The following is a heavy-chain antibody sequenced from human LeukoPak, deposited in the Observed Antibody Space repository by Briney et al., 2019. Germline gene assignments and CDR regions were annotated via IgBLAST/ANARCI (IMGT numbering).Heavy chain of an antibody. CDR1: GFTFSSYA. CDR3: ARGGSYLSAFDI. V-gene: IGHV3-23*01. CDR2: IRGSGDRT. D-gene: IGHD1-26*01. J-gene: IGHJ3*02. Sequence: SGGSLRLSCAASGFTFSSYAMSWVRQAPGKGLEWVSAIRGSGDRTHYADSVKGRFTISRDNSKNTLYLQMNSLRAEDTAVYYCARGGSYLSAFDIWGQGTMVTVSS.